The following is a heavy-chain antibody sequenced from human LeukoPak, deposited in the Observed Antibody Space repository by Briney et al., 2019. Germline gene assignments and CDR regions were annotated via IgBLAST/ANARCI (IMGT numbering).Heavy chain of an antibody. CDR1: GGSFSGYY. D-gene: IGHD6-6*01. CDR3: AAARHYYYYMDV. J-gene: IGHJ6*03. CDR2: INHGGST. V-gene: IGHV4-34*01. Sequence: SETLSLTCAVYGGSFSGYYWSWIRQPPGKGLEWIGEINHGGSTNYNPSLKSRVTISVDTSKNQFSLKLSSVTAADTAVYYCAAARHYYYYMDVWGKGTTVTVSS.